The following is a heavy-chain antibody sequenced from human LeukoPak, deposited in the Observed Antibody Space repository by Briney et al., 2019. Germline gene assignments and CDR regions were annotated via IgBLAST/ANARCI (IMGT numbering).Heavy chain of an antibody. J-gene: IGHJ4*02. CDR3: ARVVVSRIAVAGTGDY. CDR2: ISAYNGNT. V-gene: IGHV1-18*01. CDR1: GYTFTSYG. D-gene: IGHD6-19*01. Sequence: ASVKVSCKASGYTFTSYGISWVRQDPGQGLEWMGWISAYNGNTNYAQKLQGRVTMTTDTSTSTAYMELRSLRSDDTAVYYCARVVVSRIAVAGTGDYWGQGTLVTVSS.